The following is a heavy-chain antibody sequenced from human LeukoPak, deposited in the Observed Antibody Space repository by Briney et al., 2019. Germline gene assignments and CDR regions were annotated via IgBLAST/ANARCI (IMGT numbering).Heavy chain of an antibody. V-gene: IGHV3-66*03. D-gene: IGHD3-16*02. CDR1: GFTVSSNY. CDR2: IYSCGST. Sequence: PGGSLRLSCAASGFTVSSNYMSWGRQAPGEGLEGVSVIYSCGSTYYADSVKGRFTISRDHSKNTLYLQMNSLRAEDTAVYYCARDLRMITFGGVIAQGDYWGQGTLVTVSS. CDR3: ARDLRMITFGGVIAQGDY. J-gene: IGHJ4*02.